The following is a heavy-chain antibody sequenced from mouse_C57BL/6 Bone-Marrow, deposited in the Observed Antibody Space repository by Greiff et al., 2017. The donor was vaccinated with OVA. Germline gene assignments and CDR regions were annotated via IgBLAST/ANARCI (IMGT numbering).Heavy chain of an antibody. J-gene: IGHJ2*01. V-gene: IGHV1-7*01. Sequence: VQLQQSGADLAKPGASVKLSCKASGYTFTSYWMHWVKQRPGQGLEWIGYINPSSGYTKYNQKFKDKATLTAAKSSSTAYMQLSSLTYEDSAVYCCARRRITTLVAPFDDWGQGTTLTVSS. CDR1: GYTFTSYW. CDR2: INPSSGYT. CDR3: ARRRITTLVAPFDD. D-gene: IGHD1-1*01.